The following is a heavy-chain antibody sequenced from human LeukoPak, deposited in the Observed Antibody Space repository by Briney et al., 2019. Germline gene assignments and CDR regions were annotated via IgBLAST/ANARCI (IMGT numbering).Heavy chain of an antibody. V-gene: IGHV3-21*01. D-gene: IGHD6-13*01. Sequence: GGSLRLSCAASGFTFSRYSMEWVRQAPGKGLEWASSISSGSTYIYYADSVKGRFTISRDNAKNSLYLQMNSLRAEDTAVYYCARVGSSWQYYYHYYMDVWGKGTTVTISS. CDR2: ISSGSTYI. CDR3: ARVGSSWQYYYHYYMDV. CDR1: GFTFSRYS. J-gene: IGHJ6*03.